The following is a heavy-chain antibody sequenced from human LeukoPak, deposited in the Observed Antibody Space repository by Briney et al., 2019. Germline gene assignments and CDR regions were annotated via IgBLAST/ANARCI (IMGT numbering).Heavy chain of an antibody. CDR1: GGSISSGGHS. Sequence: PSETLSLTCTVSGGSISSGGHSWGWIRQPPGKGLEWIGYIYHTGSTFYNPSLKSRVTISVDRSKTQFSLKLYSVTAADTAVYYCARDSPEDYFDYWGQGTLVTVSS. V-gene: IGHV4-30-2*01. J-gene: IGHJ4*02. CDR2: IYHTGST. CDR3: ARDSPEDYFDY.